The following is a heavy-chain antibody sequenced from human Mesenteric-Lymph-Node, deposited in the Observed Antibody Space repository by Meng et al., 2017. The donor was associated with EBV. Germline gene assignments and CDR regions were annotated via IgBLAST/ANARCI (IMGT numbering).Heavy chain of an antibody. CDR1: GALFRSGKC. V-gene: IGHV4-4*02. J-gene: IGHJ4*02. Sequence: VLLEGWAPGMLSPSGHLSLCVDVYGALFRSGKCWRGGRTHAGRGLEWIGEIYNNGLNKYNTSLKSRVSISIDKYQSHFILKLSSVTAADTAVYYCARARGGGYDRGYYFDYWGQGTLVTVSS. CDR2: IYNNGLN. D-gene: IGHD3-22*01. CDR3: ARARGGGYDRGYYFDY.